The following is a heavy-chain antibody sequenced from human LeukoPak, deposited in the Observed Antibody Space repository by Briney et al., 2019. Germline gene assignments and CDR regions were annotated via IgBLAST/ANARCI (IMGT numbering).Heavy chain of an antibody. Sequence: GGSLRLSCAASGFTFSSYAMHWVRQAPGKGLEWVAVISYDGSNKYYADSVKGRFTISRDNSKNTLYLQMNSLRAEDTAVYYCARDLEGYSSGWTRFQHWGQGTLVTVSS. CDR3: ARDLEGYSSGWTRFQH. D-gene: IGHD6-19*01. CDR1: GFTFSSYA. CDR2: ISYDGSNK. V-gene: IGHV3-30*04. J-gene: IGHJ1*01.